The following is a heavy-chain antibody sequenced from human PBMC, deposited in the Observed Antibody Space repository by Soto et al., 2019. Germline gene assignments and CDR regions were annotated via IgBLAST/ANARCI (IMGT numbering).Heavy chain of an antibody. D-gene: IGHD3-22*01. Sequence: TETLSLTCAVSGRSISSGGYYWSWIRRPPGKGLEWIGYIYHGGATTYNASLKSSVTISVDTSKHQFFLKENSVTAADMAVFFCARDSSGRHDYWGQGTPVTVSS. CDR3: ARDSSGRHDY. CDR1: GRSISSGGYY. V-gene: IGHV4-61*08. J-gene: IGHJ4*02. CDR2: IYHGGAT.